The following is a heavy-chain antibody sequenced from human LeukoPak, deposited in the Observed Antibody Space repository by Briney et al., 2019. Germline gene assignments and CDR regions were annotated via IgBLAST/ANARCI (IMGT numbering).Heavy chain of an antibody. CDR1: GFTFSDYA. Sequence: GMSLRLSCAASGFTFSDYAMHWVRQAPGKGLEWVAVIWYDGSNKYYADSVKGRFTISRDNAKNSLHLQMDSLRAEDTAKYYCARDKGYTYLLDYWGQGTLVTVSS. CDR3: ARDKGYTYLLDY. CDR2: IWYDGSNK. V-gene: IGHV3-33*01. D-gene: IGHD3-16*01. J-gene: IGHJ4*02.